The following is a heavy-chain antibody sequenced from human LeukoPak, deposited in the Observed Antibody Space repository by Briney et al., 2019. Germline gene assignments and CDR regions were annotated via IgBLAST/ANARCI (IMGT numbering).Heavy chain of an antibody. CDR2: ISGSGGST. D-gene: IGHD3-22*01. Sequence: PGGSLRLSCAASGFTFSSYAMTWVRQAPGKGLEWFSGISGSGGSTYYADSVKGRFTISRDNSKNTLYVQMNSLRAEDTAVYYCAKSDYYDSSGYYYGSDYWGQGTLVTVSS. CDR1: GFTFSSYA. CDR3: AKSDYYDSSGYYYGSDY. V-gene: IGHV3-23*01. J-gene: IGHJ4*02.